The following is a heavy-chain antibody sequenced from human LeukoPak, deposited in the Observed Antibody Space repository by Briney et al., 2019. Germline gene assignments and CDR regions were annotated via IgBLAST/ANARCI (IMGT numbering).Heavy chain of an antibody. CDR3: AKDHRGPAVSINFDY. CDR2: ISGSGGST. Sequence: GGSLRLSCAASGFTFSSYTMSWVRQAPGKGLEWVSAISGSGGSTYYADSVKGRFTISRDNSKNTLYLQINSLRAEDTAVYYCAKDHRGPAVSINFDYWGQGTLVSVSS. J-gene: IGHJ4*02. CDR1: GFTFSSYT. V-gene: IGHV3-23*01. D-gene: IGHD5-24*01.